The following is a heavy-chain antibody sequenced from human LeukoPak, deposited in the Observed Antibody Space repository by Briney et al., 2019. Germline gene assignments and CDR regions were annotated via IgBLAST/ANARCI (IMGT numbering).Heavy chain of an antibody. CDR1: GGSFSGYY. Sequence: SETLSLTCAVYGGSFSGYYWSWIRQPPGKGLEWIGEINHRGSTNYNPSLKSRVTISVDTSKNQFSLKLSSVTAADTAVYYCARVRVVAGTFDFDYWGQGTLVTVSS. D-gene: IGHD6-19*01. J-gene: IGHJ4*02. CDR3: ARVRVVAGTFDFDY. V-gene: IGHV4-34*01. CDR2: INHRGST.